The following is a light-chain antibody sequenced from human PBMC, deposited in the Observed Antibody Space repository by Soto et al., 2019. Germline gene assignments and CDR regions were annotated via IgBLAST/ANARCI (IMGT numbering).Light chain of an antibody. CDR2: DVT. J-gene: IGLJ2*01. V-gene: IGLV2-14*01. CDR3: CSYTSSAGV. CDR1: SSDIGGYHY. Sequence: QSVLTQPASVSGSPGQSITISCTGTSSDIGGYHYVSWYQQHPGKAPKLMIYDVTNRPSGVSNRFSGSKSGNTASLTISGLQAEDEADYYCCSYTSSAGVFGGGTQLTVL.